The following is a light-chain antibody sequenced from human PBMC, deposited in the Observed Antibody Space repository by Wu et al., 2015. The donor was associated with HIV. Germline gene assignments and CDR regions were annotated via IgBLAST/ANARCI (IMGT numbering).Light chain of an antibody. CDR3: QKYDDAPWT. J-gene: IGKJ1*01. CDR2: AAS. Sequence: DIQMTQSPSSLSASVGDTVTITCRASHDISNYLAWYQQKPGKAPKLLIFAASTLQSGVPSRLSGSGSGTDFTLTINSLLPEDVATYYCQKYDDAPWTFGQGTRVE. CDR1: HDISNY. V-gene: IGKV1-27*01.